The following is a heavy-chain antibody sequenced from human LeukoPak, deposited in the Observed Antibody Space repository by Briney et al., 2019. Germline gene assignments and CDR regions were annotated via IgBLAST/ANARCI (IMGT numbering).Heavy chain of an antibody. CDR1: GYSFPNYW. D-gene: IGHD5-24*01. Sequence: GESLKISCKGSGYSFPNYWIGWVRQMPGQGLEWMGIIYPADSDTRYSPAFQGQVTISADKSINTAYLQWTSLKASDIAMYYCARRKGDGYNSPFDYWGQGTLVTVSS. V-gene: IGHV5-51*01. CDR2: IYPADSDT. CDR3: ARRKGDGYNSPFDY. J-gene: IGHJ4*02.